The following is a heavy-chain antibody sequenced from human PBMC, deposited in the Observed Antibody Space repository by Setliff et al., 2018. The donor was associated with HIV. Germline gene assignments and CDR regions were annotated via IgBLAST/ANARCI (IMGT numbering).Heavy chain of an antibody. D-gene: IGHD6-19*01. CDR1: GYPIDSGFY. CDR3: ARGRTQWPNYNYFDP. CDR2: SYHTGSK. V-gene: IGHV4-38-2*01. Sequence: SETLSLTCAVYGYPIDSGFYWGWIRQTPGKGLEWIASSYHTGSKYYNPSLKRRVTISVDTSKSQFSLKLSSLTAADTAVYYCARGRTQWPNYNYFDPWGLGTLSPSP. J-gene: IGHJ5*02.